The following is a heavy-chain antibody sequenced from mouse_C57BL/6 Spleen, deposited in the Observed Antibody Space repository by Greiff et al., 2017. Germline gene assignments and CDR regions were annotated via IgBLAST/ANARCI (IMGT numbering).Heavy chain of an antibody. D-gene: IGHD1-1*01. CDR3: ARSITTVGDY. CDR1: GYTFTSYT. Sequence: VQLQQSGAELARPGASVKMSCKASGYTFTSYTMHWVKQRPGQGLEWIGYINPSSGYTKYNQKFKDKATLTADKSSSTAYMQLSSLTSEDSAVYYWARSITTVGDYWGQGTTLTVSS. CDR2: INPSSGYT. J-gene: IGHJ2*01. V-gene: IGHV1-4*01.